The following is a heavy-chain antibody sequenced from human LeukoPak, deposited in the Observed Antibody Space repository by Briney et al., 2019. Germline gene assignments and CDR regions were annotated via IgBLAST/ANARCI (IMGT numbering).Heavy chain of an antibody. Sequence: PSETLSLTCAVYGGSFSGYYWSWIRQPPGKGLEWIGEINHSGSTNYNPSLKSRVTISVDTSNNQFSLKLSSVTAADTAVYYCARLSGYSSGHYYSDYWGQGTLVTVSS. CDR2: INHSGST. CDR1: GGSFSGYY. V-gene: IGHV4-34*01. CDR3: ARLSGYSSGHYYSDY. J-gene: IGHJ4*02. D-gene: IGHD3-22*01.